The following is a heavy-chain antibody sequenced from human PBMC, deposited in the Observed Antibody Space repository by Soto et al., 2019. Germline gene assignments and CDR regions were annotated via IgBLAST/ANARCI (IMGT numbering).Heavy chain of an antibody. CDR3: ARVGYSYGYPPVSYYYYMDV. Sequence: SETLSLTCAVYGGSFSGYYWSWIRQPPGKGLEWIGEINHSGSTNYNPSLKSRVTISVDTSKNQFSLKLSSVTAADTAVYYCARVGYSYGYPPVSYYYYMDVWGKGTTVTVSS. J-gene: IGHJ6*03. V-gene: IGHV4-34*01. D-gene: IGHD5-18*01. CDR1: GGSFSGYY. CDR2: INHSGST.